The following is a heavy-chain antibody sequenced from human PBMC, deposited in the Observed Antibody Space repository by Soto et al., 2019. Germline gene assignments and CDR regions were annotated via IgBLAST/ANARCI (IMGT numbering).Heavy chain of an antibody. CDR2: IYYRGGT. Sequence: VQLQESGPGLVKPSQTLSLTCTVSGGSIRSGGYFWSWVRQQPGKGLEWIGHIYYRGGTSYNPSLESRVAMSVDTSKNEFTLKVNSVTAADTAIYYCARFAKEENPKPESWYAFDFWGRGTLVTVSS. J-gene: IGHJ4*02. V-gene: IGHV4-31*03. CDR3: ARFAKEENPKPESWYAFDF. CDR1: GGSIRSGGYF. D-gene: IGHD6-13*01.